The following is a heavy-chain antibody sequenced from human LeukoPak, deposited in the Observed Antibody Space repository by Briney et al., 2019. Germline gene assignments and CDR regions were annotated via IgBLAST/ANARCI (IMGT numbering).Heavy chain of an antibody. D-gene: IGHD5-18*01. V-gene: IGHV3-23*01. J-gene: IGHJ6*02. CDR1: GGTFSSYA. CDR3: AREGVYSYGPFYYYYYGMDV. Sequence: GASVKVSCKASGGTFSSYAMSWVRQAPGKGLEWVSAISGSGGSTYYADSVKGRFTISRDNAKNSLYLQMNSLRAEDTAVYYCAREGVYSYGPFYYYYYGMDVWGQGTTVTVSS. CDR2: ISGSGGST.